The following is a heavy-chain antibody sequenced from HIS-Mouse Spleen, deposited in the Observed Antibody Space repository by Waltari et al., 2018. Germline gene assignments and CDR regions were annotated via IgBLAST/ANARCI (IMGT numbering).Heavy chain of an antibody. CDR3: AKRRIVGATFDY. CDR1: GFTFSSCA. V-gene: IGHV3-23*01. Sequence: EVQLLESGGGLVQPGGSLRLSCAASGFTFSSCAMSWVRQGPGKGVVWVTAISGSGGRTDDAGSVKGRFTISRDNSKNTLYLQMNSLRAEDTAVYYCAKRRIVGATFDYWGQGTLVTVSS. J-gene: IGHJ4*02. CDR2: ISGSGGRT. D-gene: IGHD1-26*01.